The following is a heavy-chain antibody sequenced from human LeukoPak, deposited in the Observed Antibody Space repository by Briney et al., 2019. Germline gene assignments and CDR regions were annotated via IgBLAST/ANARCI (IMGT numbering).Heavy chain of an antibody. V-gene: IGHV3-74*01. J-gene: IGHJ4*02. D-gene: IGHD3-9*01. Sequence: GGSLRLSCAASGFTFSSYWMHWVRQAPGKGLVWVSRINSDGSSTSYADSVKGRFTISRDNAKNTLYLQMNSLRAEDTAVYYCARLRYFDLTGFDYWGQGTLVTVPS. CDR2: INSDGSST. CDR3: ARLRYFDLTGFDY. CDR1: GFTFSSYW.